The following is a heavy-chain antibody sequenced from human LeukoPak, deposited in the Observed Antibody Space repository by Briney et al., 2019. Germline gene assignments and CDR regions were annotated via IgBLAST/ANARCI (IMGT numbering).Heavy chain of an antibody. CDR3: AREPRPAGDGGFFDY. CDR2: IYYSGST. J-gene: IGHJ4*02. CDR1: GGSISDYY. Sequence: SETLSLTCTVSGGSISDYYWSWIRQPPGKGLEWIGYIYYSGSTSYNPSLKSRVTMLVDTSKNQFSLKLSSVTAADTAVYYCAREPRPAGDGGFFDYWGQGTLVTVSS. D-gene: IGHD6-13*01. V-gene: IGHV4-59*01.